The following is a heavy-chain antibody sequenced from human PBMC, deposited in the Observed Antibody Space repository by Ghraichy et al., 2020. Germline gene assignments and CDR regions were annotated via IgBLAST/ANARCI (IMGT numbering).Heavy chain of an antibody. J-gene: IGHJ3*02. CDR2: ISASGGTK. D-gene: IGHD3-22*01. Sequence: GGSLRLSCTTSGFTFSFHAMTWVRQAPGKGLEWVSAISASGGTKYYADSVKGRFSVSRDNSKNTLYLQINSLRVEDTAVYYCAKVYSYDSSGYYYGALDMWGQGTTVTVSS. V-gene: IGHV3-23*01. CDR3: AKVYSYDSSGYYYGALDM. CDR1: GFTFSFHA.